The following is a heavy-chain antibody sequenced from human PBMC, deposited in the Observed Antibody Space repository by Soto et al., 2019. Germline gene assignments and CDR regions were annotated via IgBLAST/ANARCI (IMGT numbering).Heavy chain of an antibody. Sequence: QVQLVQSGAEVKKPGASVKVSCKASGYTFTSHDINWMRQATGQGLEWMGWMNPNSGHTNYAQKFQGRATMTRDTSISTAYMELTNLRSEDTAIYYCASDMRTTWGQVTLVTVSS. CDR3: ASDMRTT. D-gene: IGHD2-2*01. CDR2: MNPNSGHT. J-gene: IGHJ5*02. V-gene: IGHV1-8*01. CDR1: GYTFTSHD.